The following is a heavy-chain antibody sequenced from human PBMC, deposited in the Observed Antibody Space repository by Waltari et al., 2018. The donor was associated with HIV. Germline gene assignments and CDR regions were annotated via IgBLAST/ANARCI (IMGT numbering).Heavy chain of an antibody. Sequence: QLQVQESGPGLVKPSETLSLPCTVSGGSISSRDSYWGWIRQPPGKGLEWIGIIFYSGNTYSNPSLKSRVTISVDTSKSQFSLNLSSVTAADTAVYYCARQWLALYFDYWGQGTLVTVSS. CDR2: IFYSGNT. D-gene: IGHD6-19*01. J-gene: IGHJ4*02. V-gene: IGHV4-39*07. CDR3: ARQWLALYFDY. CDR1: GGSISSRDSY.